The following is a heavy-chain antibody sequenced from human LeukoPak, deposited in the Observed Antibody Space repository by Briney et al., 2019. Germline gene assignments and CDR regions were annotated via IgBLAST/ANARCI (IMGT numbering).Heavy chain of an antibody. CDR2: ISAYNGNT. CDR1: GYTFTSYG. D-gene: IGHD1-26*01. J-gene: IGHJ4*02. CDR3: ARDFTLGVPSDY. V-gene: IGHV1-18*01. Sequence: ASVKVSCKASGYTFTSYGISWVRQAPGQGLEWMGWISAYNGNTNYAQKLQGRVTMTTDTSTSTDYMELRSLRSDDTAVYYCARDFTLGVPSDYWGQGTLVTVSS.